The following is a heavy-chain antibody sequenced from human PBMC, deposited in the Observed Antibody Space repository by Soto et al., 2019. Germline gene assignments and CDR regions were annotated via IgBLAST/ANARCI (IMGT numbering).Heavy chain of an antibody. CDR1: AFSLSTGGVG. V-gene: IGHV2-5*02. CDR3: AHSLIGYYYDSSGSNWFDP. D-gene: IGHD3-22*01. Sequence: SGPTLVNPTQTLTLTCTFSAFSLSTGGVGVGWIRQPPGKALEWLALIYWDDDKRYSPSLRSRLTITKDTSKNQVVLTMTNMDPVDTATYYCAHSLIGYYYDSSGSNWFDPWGQGTLVTVSS. J-gene: IGHJ5*02. CDR2: IYWDDDK.